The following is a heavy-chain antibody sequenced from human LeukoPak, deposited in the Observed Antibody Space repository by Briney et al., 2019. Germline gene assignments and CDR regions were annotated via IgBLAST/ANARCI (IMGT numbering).Heavy chain of an antibody. J-gene: IGHJ6*03. Sequence: SETLSLTCAVYGGSFSNYYWNWIRQTPGKGLEWLGEINDRGRANYNPSLMSRVPVSVDTSKNQFSLRLTSVTATDTAIYYCARRWNYGRNYYIDVWGKGATVSVSS. CDR3: ARRWNYGRNYYIDV. CDR2: INDRGRA. CDR1: GGSFSNYY. V-gene: IGHV4-34*01. D-gene: IGHD1-7*01.